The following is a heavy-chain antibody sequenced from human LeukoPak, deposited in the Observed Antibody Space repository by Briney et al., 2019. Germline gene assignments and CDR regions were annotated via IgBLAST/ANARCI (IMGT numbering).Heavy chain of an antibody. Sequence: SETLSLTCTVSGGSISSYYWSWIRQPPGKGLERIGYIYYSGSTNYNPSLKSRVTISVDTSKNQFSLKLSSVTAADTAVYYCARDSSPHYYYYYMDVWGKGTTVTISS. V-gene: IGHV4-59*01. CDR3: ARDSSPHYYYYYMDV. J-gene: IGHJ6*03. CDR2: IYYSGST. CDR1: GGSISSYY.